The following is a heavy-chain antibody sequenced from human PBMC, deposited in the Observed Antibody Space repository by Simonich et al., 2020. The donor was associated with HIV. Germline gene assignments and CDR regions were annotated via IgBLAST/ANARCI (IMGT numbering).Heavy chain of an antibody. CDR1: GFSFSNTW. Sequence: EVQLVESGGGLVKPGGSLRLSCAASGFSFSNTWMNWVRQAPGKGLEWVGRIKSKTDGGTTDYGAPGKGRFTISRDDSKNTLYLQMNSLKTEDTAVYYCARDFITGAAPDYWGQGTLVTVSS. J-gene: IGHJ4*02. CDR3: ARDFITGAAPDY. D-gene: IGHD1-20*01. V-gene: IGHV3-15*07. CDR2: IKSKTDGGTT.